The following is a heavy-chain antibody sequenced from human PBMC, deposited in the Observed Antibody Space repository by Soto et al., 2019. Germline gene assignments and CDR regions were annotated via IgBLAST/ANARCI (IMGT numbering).Heavy chain of an antibody. Sequence: QVQLVQSGAEVKKPGSSVKVSCKASGGTFSSYAISWVRQAPGQGLAWMGGIIPIFGIANYAQKFQGRVTITADQSTSTAYMELSSLRSEDMAVYYCAKPTKGTSWYYSGMYVWGQGTTVTVSS. D-gene: IGHD6-13*01. CDR3: AKPTKGTSWYYSGMYV. V-gene: IGHV1-69*17. J-gene: IGHJ6*01. CDR2: IIPIFGIA. CDR1: GGTFSSYA.